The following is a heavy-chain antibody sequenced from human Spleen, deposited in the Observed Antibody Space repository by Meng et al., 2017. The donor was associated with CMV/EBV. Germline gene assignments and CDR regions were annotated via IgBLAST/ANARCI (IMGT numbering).Heavy chain of an antibody. Sequence: ASVKVSCKASGYTFTAHYFHWVRQAPGQGLEWMGWINPNTGDTFYAQVFQGRVTMTRDTSISTAYMELSGLRSDDTAIYYCARAGGRISGTLGLGVDVWGQGTTVTVSS. CDR2: INPNTGDT. CDR1: GYTFTAHY. CDR3: ARAGGRISGTLGLGVDV. D-gene: IGHD1-20*01. J-gene: IGHJ6*02. V-gene: IGHV1-2*02.